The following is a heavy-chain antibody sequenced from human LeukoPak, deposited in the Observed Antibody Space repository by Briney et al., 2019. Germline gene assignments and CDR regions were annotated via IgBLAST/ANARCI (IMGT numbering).Heavy chain of an antibody. CDR3: TRFVVVPAAIRYFDY. D-gene: IGHD2-2*02. CDR2: IKQDGSEK. Sequence: PGGSLRLSCAASGFTLSRYWMRWVRQAPGKGREWVANIKQDGSEKYYVDSVKGPFTISRDNAKNSLYLQMNSLRAEDTAVYYCTRFVVVPAAIRYFDYWGQGTLVTVSS. J-gene: IGHJ4*02. CDR1: GFTLSRYW. V-gene: IGHV3-7*01.